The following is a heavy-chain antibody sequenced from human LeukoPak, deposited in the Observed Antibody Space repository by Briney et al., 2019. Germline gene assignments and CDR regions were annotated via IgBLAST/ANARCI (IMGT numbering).Heavy chain of an antibody. CDR2: ISWNSGSI. Sequence: PGGSLRLSCAASRFTFDDYAMHWVRQAPGKGLEWVSGISWNSGSIGYADSVKGRFTISRDNAKNSLYLQMNSLRAEDTALYYCAKDMAYDSSGLIDYWGQGTLVTVSS. V-gene: IGHV3-9*01. CDR3: AKDMAYDSSGLIDY. CDR1: RFTFDDYA. J-gene: IGHJ4*02. D-gene: IGHD3-22*01.